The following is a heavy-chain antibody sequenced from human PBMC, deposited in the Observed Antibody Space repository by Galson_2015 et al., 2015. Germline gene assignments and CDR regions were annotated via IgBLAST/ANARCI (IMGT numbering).Heavy chain of an antibody. CDR1: GFTFSSYA. V-gene: IGHV3-30-3*01. D-gene: IGHD6-19*01. CDR2: ISYDGSNK. Sequence: SLRLSCAASGFTFSSYAMHWVRQAPGKGLEWVAVISYDGSNKYYADSVKGRFTISRDSSKNTLYLQMNSLRAEDTAVYYCARDIPYSSGWGFDPWGPGTLLTVSS. J-gene: IGHJ5*02. CDR3: ARDIPYSSGWGFDP.